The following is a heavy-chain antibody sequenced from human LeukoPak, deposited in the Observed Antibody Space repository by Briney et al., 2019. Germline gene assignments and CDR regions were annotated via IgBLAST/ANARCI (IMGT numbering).Heavy chain of an antibody. Sequence: SETLSLTCTVSGGSISSYYWSWIRQPPGKGLEWIGYIYYSGSTNYNPSLKSRVTISVGTSKNQFSLKLSSVTAADTAVYYCARGLGTAMVTDYWGQGTLVTVSS. D-gene: IGHD5-18*01. V-gene: IGHV4-59*12. J-gene: IGHJ4*02. CDR1: GGSISSYY. CDR3: ARGLGTAMVTDY. CDR2: IYYSGST.